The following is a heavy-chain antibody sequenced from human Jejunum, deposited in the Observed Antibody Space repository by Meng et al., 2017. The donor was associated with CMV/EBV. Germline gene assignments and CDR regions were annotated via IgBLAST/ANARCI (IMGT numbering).Heavy chain of an antibody. CDR2: ITGSGGST. CDR1: GFTFSSHS. CDR3: AKLSDV. Sequence: SLGLSCAASGFTFSSHSMRWVRQAPGKGLEWVSAITGSGGSTYYADSVKGRFTISRDNSRNTLYLQMNSLRAEDTAVYYCAKLSDVWGQGTTVTVSS. J-gene: IGHJ6*02. V-gene: IGHV3-23*01. D-gene: IGHD5/OR15-5a*01.